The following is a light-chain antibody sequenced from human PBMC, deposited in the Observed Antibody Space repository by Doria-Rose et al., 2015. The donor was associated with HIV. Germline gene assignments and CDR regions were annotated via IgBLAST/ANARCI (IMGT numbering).Light chain of an antibody. CDR3: HQYGTSWT. CDR2: DGS. V-gene: IGKV3-20*01. J-gene: IGKJ1*01. CDR1: QSFSSTY. Sequence: TQSPGTLSLSPGERATLSCRASQSFSSTYLAWYQQKPGQAPSLLIYDGSTRAIGIPDRFSASGSGTDFTLTINRLEPEDFALYYCHQYGTSWTFGQGTKVEI.